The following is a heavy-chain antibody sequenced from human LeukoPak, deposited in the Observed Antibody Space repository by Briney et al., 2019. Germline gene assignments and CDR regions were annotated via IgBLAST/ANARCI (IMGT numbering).Heavy chain of an antibody. CDR3: AASIWFGIYPDY. D-gene: IGHD3-10*01. V-gene: IGHV4-34*01. J-gene: IGHJ4*02. CDR2: FNHNWGT. CDR1: GGSFSGYY. Sequence: KTSETLSLTCAVYGGSFSGYYWTWFRQPPGKGLEWIGEFNHNWGTKYNPSLNSRVTISVDTSNNHLSLKLTSVTAADTAVYYCAASIWFGIYPDYWGQGTLVTVSS.